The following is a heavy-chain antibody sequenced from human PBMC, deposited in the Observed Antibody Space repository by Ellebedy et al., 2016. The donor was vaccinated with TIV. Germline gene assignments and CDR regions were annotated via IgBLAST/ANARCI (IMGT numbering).Heavy chain of an antibody. CDR2: IYYSGST. V-gene: IGHV4-31*03. J-gene: IGHJ4*02. CDR3: ARDLGTGAAGVTSPGY. CDR1: GGSISSGGYY. Sequence: SETLSLXCTVSGGSISSGGYYWSWIRQHPGKGLEWIGYIYYSGSTYYNPSLKSRVTISVDTSKNQFSLKLSSVTAADTAVYYCARDLGTGAAGVTSPGYWGQGTLVTVSS. D-gene: IGHD3-10*01.